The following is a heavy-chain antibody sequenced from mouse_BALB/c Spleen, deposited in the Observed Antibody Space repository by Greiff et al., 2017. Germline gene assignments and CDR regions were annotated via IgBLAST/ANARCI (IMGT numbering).Heavy chain of an antibody. Sequence: EVQLVESGGGLVKPGGSLKLSCAASGFTFSSYAMSWVRQTPEKRLEWVASISSGGSTYYPDSVKGRFTISRDNARNILYLQMSSLRSEDTAMYYCARGTNYYGSSHYYAMDYWGQGTSVTVAS. CDR1: GFTFSSYA. J-gene: IGHJ4*01. CDR2: ISSGGST. CDR3: ARGTNYYGSSHYYAMDY. D-gene: IGHD1-1*01. V-gene: IGHV5-6-5*01.